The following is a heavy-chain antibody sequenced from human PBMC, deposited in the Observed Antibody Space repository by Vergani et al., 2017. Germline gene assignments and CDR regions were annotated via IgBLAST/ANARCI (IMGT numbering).Heavy chain of an antibody. Sequence: QVQLVQSGAEVKKPGASVQVSCKASGYTFTSHDINWVRQATGQGLEWMGWMNPNSGNTGYAQKFQGRVTMTRNTSISTAYMGLSSLRSEDTAVYYCARLDCSSTSCYSGFDYWGQGTLVTVSS. CDR3: ARLDCSSTSCYSGFDY. J-gene: IGHJ4*02. CDR2: MNPNSGNT. CDR1: GYTFTSHD. V-gene: IGHV1-8*01. D-gene: IGHD2-2*01.